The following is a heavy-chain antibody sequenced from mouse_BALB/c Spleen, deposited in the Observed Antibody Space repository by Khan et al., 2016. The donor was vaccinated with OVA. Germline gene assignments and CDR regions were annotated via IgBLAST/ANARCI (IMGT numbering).Heavy chain of an antibody. CDR3: ERGGVRNRFAY. Sequence: QVQLQQSGAELVRPGVSVKISCKGSGYTFTDFTLHWVKQSHAMSLEWIGVISTYYGDATYNQRFKDKATMTVDKSSSTAYMELGRLTSEDSAIYCCERGGVRNRFAYWGQGTLVTVSA. J-gene: IGHJ3*01. CDR2: ISTYYGDA. V-gene: IGHV1S137*01. CDR1: GYTFTDFT.